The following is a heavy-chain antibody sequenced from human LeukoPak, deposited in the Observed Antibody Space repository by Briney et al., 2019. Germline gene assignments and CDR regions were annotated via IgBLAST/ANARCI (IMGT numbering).Heavy chain of an antibody. J-gene: IGHJ4*02. CDR1: GGSISSGGYS. D-gene: IGHD6-19*01. Sequence: SEILSLTCAVSGGSISSGGYSWSWIRQPPGKGLEWIGYIYHSGSTYYNPSLKSRVTISVDRSKNQFSLKLSSVTAADTAVYYCARGVAVAGTVFDYWGQGTLVTVSS. V-gene: IGHV4-30-2*01. CDR2: IYHSGST. CDR3: ARGVAVAGTVFDY.